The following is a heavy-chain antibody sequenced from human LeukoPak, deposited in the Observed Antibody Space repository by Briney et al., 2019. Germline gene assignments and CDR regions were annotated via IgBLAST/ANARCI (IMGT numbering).Heavy chain of an antibody. CDR1: GGTFSSYA. V-gene: IGHV1-18*01. Sequence: ASVKVSCKASGGTFSSYAISWVRQAPGQGLEWMGWISAYNGNTNYAQKLQGRVTMTTDTSTSTAYMELRSLRSDDTAVYYCAREWELVLDYWGQGTLVTVSS. D-gene: IGHD1-26*01. CDR3: AREWELVLDY. CDR2: ISAYNGNT. J-gene: IGHJ4*02.